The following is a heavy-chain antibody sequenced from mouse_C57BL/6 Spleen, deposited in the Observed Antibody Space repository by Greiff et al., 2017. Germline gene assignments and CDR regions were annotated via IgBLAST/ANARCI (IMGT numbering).Heavy chain of an antibody. V-gene: IGHV1-5*01. CDR3: TRELYDGYFSWFAY. CDR1: GYTFTSYW. D-gene: IGHD2-3*01. J-gene: IGHJ3*01. CDR2: IYPGNSDT. Sequence: EVQLQQSGTVLARPGASVKMSCKTSGYTFTSYWMHWVKQRPGQGLEWIGAIYPGNSDTSYNQKFKGKAKLTAVTSASTAYMELSSLTNEDSAVYYCTRELYDGYFSWFAYWGQGTLVTVAA.